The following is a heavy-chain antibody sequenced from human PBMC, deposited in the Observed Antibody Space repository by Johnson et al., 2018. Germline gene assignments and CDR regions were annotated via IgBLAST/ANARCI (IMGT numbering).Heavy chain of an antibody. D-gene: IGHD3-22*01. CDR2: IYPGDSDT. J-gene: IGHJ3*02. V-gene: IGHV5-51*01. CDR1: GDSFTIYW. Sequence: VQLVQSGAEVKKPGESRKISCKASGDSFTIYWIGWVRQMPGKGLEWMGIIYPGDSDTRYSPSFQGQVTISADKSINTAYLQWSSLKASDTAMYYCARQHDSSGYLDAFDIWGQGTMVTVSS. CDR3: ARQHDSSGYLDAFDI.